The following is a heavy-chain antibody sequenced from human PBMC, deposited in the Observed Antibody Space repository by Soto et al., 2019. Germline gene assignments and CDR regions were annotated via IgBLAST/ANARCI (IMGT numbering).Heavy chain of an antibody. CDR3: AHRDRASGGLFDY. Sequence: QITLKESGPTLVKPTQTLTLTCTFSGFSLDTSGAAVGWIRQPPGKGLEWLLVIYWDDDKRSSPSLRSRLTITKDTSKNQVVLRMTNMDPADTGTYYCAHRDRASGGLFDYWGQGTLVTVSS. D-gene: IGHD3-10*01. CDR1: GFSLDTSGAA. V-gene: IGHV2-5*02. CDR2: IYWDDDK. J-gene: IGHJ4*02.